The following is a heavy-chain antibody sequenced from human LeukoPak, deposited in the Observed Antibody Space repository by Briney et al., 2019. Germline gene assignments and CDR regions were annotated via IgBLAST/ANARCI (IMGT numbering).Heavy chain of an antibody. V-gene: IGHV1-24*01. CDR2: FDPEDGET. CDR3: ATRFVVWSGYSGLGTGFDY. CDR1: GYTLTELS. D-gene: IGHD3-3*01. Sequence: ASVKVSCKVSGYTLTELSMHWVRQGPGKGLEWRGGFDPEDGETIYAQKCQCRVTMTEDTSTDTAYLELSSLRSEDTAVYYCATRFVVWSGYSGLGTGFDYWGQGALVTVSS. J-gene: IGHJ4*02.